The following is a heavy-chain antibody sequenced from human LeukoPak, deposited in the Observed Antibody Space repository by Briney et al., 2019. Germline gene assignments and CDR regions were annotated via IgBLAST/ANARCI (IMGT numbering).Heavy chain of an antibody. CDR3: ARLWSTYCSVGSCPHQPNY. V-gene: IGHV4-39*01. Sequence: PSETLSLTCTVSGGSISSSAYHWGWIRQPPGKGLEWIGSIHSSGSTYYNPSLKSRVTISVRTSKNQFSLKLSSVTAADTAVYYCARLWSTYCSVGSCPHQPNYWGQGTLATVSS. CDR2: IHSSGST. J-gene: IGHJ4*02. D-gene: IGHD2-15*01. CDR1: GGSISSSAYH.